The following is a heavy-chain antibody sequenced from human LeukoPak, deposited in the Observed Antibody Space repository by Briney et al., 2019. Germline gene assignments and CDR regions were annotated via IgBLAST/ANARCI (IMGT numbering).Heavy chain of an antibody. CDR3: ARAEAAATLYYFDY. CDR2: IYYSGST. D-gene: IGHD2-15*01. J-gene: IGHJ4*02. Sequence: SETLSLTCTVSGGSISSSSYYWGWIRQPPGKGLEWIGSIYYSGSTYYNPSLKSRVTISVDTSKNQFSLKLSSVTAADTAVYYCARAEAAATLYYFDYWGQGTLVTVSS. CDR1: GGSISSSSYY. V-gene: IGHV4-39*07.